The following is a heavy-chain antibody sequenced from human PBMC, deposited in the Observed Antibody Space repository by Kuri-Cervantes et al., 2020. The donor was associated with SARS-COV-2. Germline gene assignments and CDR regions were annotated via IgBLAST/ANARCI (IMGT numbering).Heavy chain of an antibody. Sequence: ESLKISCTVSGGSVSSGSYYWSWIRQPPGKGLEWIGYIYYSGSTNYNPSLKSRVTISVDTSKNQFSLKLSSVTAADTAVYYCARDRGKRIFGVVIINAFAIWGQGKMV. CDR2: IYYSGST. V-gene: IGHV4-61*01. D-gene: IGHD3-3*01. J-gene: IGHJ3*02. CDR3: ARDRGKRIFGVVIINAFAI. CDR1: GGSVSSGSYY.